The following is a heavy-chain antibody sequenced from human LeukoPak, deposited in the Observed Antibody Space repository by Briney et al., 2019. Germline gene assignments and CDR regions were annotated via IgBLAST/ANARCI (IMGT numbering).Heavy chain of an antibody. CDR3: ATLRSSDHFDY. CDR2: ISDTGNTT. CDR1: GFTFSSYA. V-gene: IGHV3-23*05. Sequence: GGSLRLSCAASGFTFSSYAMSWVRLSAGKGLEWVSAISDTGNTTYYSDSVQGRFTISRDNSKNTLYLQMNSRGVEDTAVYYCATLRSSDHFDYWGQGTLVTVSS. J-gene: IGHJ4*02. D-gene: IGHD2-15*01.